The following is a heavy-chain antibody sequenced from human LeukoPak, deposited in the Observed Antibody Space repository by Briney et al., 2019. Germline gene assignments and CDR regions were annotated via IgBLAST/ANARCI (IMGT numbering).Heavy chain of an antibody. CDR3: ARESSMVTYYFDY. D-gene: IGHD4-17*01. V-gene: IGHV3-66*01. Sequence: GGSLRLSCAASGFTVSSNYMSWVRQAPGKGLEWVSIIYSSGSTYYADSVKGRFTISRDNSKNTLFLQMNSLRAEDTAVYYCARESSMVTYYFDYWGQGTLVTVSS. CDR2: IYSSGST. J-gene: IGHJ4*02. CDR1: GFTVSSNY.